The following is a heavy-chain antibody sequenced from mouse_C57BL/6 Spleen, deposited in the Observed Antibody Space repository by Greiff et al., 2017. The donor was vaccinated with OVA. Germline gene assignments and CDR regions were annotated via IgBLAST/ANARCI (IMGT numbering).Heavy chain of an antibody. V-gene: IGHV5-17*01. Sequence: DVKLVESGGGLVKPGGSLKLSCAASGFTFSDYGMHWVRQAPEKGLEWVAYISSGSSTIYYADTVKGRFTISRDNAKNTLFLQMTSLRSEDTAMYYCASPKGDYDRDYYAMDYWGQGTSVTVSS. D-gene: IGHD2-4*01. CDR2: ISSGSSTI. J-gene: IGHJ4*01. CDR3: ASPKGDYDRDYYAMDY. CDR1: GFTFSDYG.